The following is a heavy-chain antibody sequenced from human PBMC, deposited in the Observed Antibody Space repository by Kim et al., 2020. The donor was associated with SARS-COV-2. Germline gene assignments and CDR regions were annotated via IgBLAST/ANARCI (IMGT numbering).Heavy chain of an antibody. D-gene: IGHD6-13*01. Sequence: ASVKVSCKASGYTFTSYDINWVRQATGQGLEWMGWMNPNSGNTGYAQKFQVRVTMTRNAAISTAYMELSSLRPEDTAVYYCARGERQQGASDYWGQGTLVTVSS. CDR1: GYTFTSYD. CDR3: ARGERQQGASDY. J-gene: IGHJ4*02. V-gene: IGHV1-8*01. CDR2: MNPNSGNT.